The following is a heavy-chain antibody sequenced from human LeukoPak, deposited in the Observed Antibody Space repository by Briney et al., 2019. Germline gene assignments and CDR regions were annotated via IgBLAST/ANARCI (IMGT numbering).Heavy chain of an antibody. CDR1: GYTFTSYD. Sequence: ASVKVSCKASGYTFTSYDINWVRQATGPGLEWMGWMNPNSGNTGYAQKFQGRVTMTRNTSISTAYMELSSLRSEDTAVYYCARADYYGSGSSIRRKFDPWGQGTLVTVSS. J-gene: IGHJ5*02. D-gene: IGHD3-10*01. CDR2: MNPNSGNT. V-gene: IGHV1-8*01. CDR3: ARADYYGSGSSIRRKFDP.